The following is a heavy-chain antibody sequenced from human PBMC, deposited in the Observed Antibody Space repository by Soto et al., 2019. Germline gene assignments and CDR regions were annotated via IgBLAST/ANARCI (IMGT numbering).Heavy chain of an antibody. Sequence: GGSLRLSCSASGFTFSDYSMHWVRQAPGKGLDYVSAISSSGDNSYYADSVKGRFTISRDNSKNSLYLQMSSLGAEDTAVYYCVKVGPKISIRSYYDYWGQGTRVTVS. J-gene: IGHJ4*02. CDR2: ISSSGDNS. CDR1: GFTFSDYS. CDR3: VKVGPKISIRSYYDY. D-gene: IGHD2-15*01. V-gene: IGHV3-64D*08.